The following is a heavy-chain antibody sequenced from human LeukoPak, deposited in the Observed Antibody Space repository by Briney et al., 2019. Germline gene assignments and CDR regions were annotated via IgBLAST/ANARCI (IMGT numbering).Heavy chain of an antibody. D-gene: IGHD6-13*01. CDR3: ARGSSSSWNVDY. CDR2: IYHSGFT. Sequence: SGTLSLTCAVSGGSISSINWWSWVRQPPGKGLEWIGEIYHSGFTNYNPSLKSRVTISVDKSKDQFSLRLTSVTAADTAVYYCARGSSSSWNVDYWGQGTLVTVSS. J-gene: IGHJ4*02. V-gene: IGHV4-4*02. CDR1: GGSISSINW.